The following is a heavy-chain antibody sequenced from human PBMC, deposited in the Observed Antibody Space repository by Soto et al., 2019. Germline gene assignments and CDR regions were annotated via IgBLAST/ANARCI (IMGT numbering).Heavy chain of an antibody. CDR2: ISGSGAST. J-gene: IGHJ5*02. CDR3: VKGSGYDYDNSGSNWFDP. Sequence: EVQLLESGGDLVQPGGSLRLSCAASGFTFSSYAMSWVRQAPGKGLEWVSVISGSGASTHYADSVKGRFTISRDNPRNGRYVWMSSLGAEDSAVYYGVKGSGYDYDNSGSNWFDPWGQGSLVSVSS. CDR1: GFTFSSYA. D-gene: IGHD3-22*01. V-gene: IGHV3-23*01.